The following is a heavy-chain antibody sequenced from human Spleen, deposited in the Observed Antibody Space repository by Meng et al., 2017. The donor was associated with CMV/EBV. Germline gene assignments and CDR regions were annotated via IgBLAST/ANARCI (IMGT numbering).Heavy chain of an antibody. CDR1: GGSFSGYY. V-gene: IGHV4-34*01. J-gene: IGHJ4*02. CDR3: ARGLRYSSSWYCY. CDR2: INHSGST. Sequence: SETLSLTCAVYGGSFSGYYWSWIRQPPGKGLEWIGEINHSGSTNYSPSLKSRVTISVDTSKNQFSLKLSSVTAADTAVYYCARGLRYSSSWYCYWGQGTLVTVSS. D-gene: IGHD6-13*01.